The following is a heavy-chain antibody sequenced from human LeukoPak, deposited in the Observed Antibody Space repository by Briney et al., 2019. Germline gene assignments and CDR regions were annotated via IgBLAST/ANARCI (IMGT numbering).Heavy chain of an antibody. V-gene: IGHV3-53*01. CDR1: GFNFNIHS. Sequence: PGGSLRLSCVASGFNFNIHSLNWVRQAPGKGLEWVSVIYISGNTYYADSVKGRFTISRDISKNTLYLQMNSLRAEDTAVYYCARGENRPFDYWGQGSLVTVSS. J-gene: IGHJ4*02. CDR3: ARGENRPFDY. CDR2: IYISGNT.